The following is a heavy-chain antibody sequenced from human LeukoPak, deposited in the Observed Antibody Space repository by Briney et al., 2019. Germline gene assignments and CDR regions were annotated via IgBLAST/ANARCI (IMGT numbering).Heavy chain of an antibody. J-gene: IGHJ3*01. CDR3: AREGAITGNAFDV. D-gene: IGHD4/OR15-4a*01. CDR2: ISYDETNK. Sequence: PGGSLRLSCAASGFTFSSYGMSWVRQAPGKGLEWVAIISYDETNKFFGDSVKGRFTISRDNSKNTLYLQMSNLRVEDTAVYYCAREGAITGNAFDVWGQGTLVTVSS. V-gene: IGHV3-30*03. CDR1: GFTFSSYG.